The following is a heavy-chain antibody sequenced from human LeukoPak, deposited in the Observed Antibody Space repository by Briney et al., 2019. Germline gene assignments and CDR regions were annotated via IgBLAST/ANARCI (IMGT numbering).Heavy chain of an antibody. V-gene: IGHV3-21*06. J-gene: IGHJ4*02. CDR2: ISSSSSYI. D-gene: IGHD2-15*01. CDR3: ARERYCSGGSCYRYYFDY. Sequence: PGGSLRLSCAASGFTFSSYSMNWVRQAPGKGLEWVSSISSSSSYIYYADSVKGRFTISRDNAKNSLYLQMNSLRTEDAAVYYCARERYCSGGSCYRYYFDYWGQGTLVTVYS. CDR1: GFTFSSYS.